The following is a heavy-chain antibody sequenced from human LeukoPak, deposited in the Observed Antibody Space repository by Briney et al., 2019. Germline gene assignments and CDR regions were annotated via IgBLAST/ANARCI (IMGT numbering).Heavy chain of an antibody. D-gene: IGHD4/OR15-4a*01. CDR1: GFTFSSYS. J-gene: IGHJ4*02. V-gene: IGHV3-21*01. CDR3: ARFQGAHY. CDR2: ISSSSSYI. Sequence: GGSLRLSCAASGFTFSSYSMNWVRQAPGMGLEWVSSISSSSSYIYYADSVKGRFTISRDNTKNPLYLQMNSLRAEDTAVYYCARFQGAHYWGQGTLVTVSS.